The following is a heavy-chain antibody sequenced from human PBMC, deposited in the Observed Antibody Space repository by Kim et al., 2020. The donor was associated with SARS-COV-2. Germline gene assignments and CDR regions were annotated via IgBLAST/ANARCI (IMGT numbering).Heavy chain of an antibody. V-gene: IGHV1-69*13. J-gene: IGHJ6*02. Sequence: SVKVSCKASGGTFSSYAISWVRQAPGQGLEWMGGIIPIFGTANYAQKFQGRVTITADESTSTAYMELSSLRSEDTAVYYCARSRGPIAAAARGGMDVWGQGTTVTVSS. CDR2: IIPIFGTA. CDR3: ARSRGPIAAAARGGMDV. D-gene: IGHD6-13*01. CDR1: GGTFSSYA.